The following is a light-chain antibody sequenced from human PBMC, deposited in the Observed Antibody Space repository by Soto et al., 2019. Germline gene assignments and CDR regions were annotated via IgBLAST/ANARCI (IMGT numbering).Light chain of an antibody. CDR1: QSVFNNY. Sequence: EIALSQSPGTLSLSPGERATISCRASQSVFNNYLAWYQQKPGQAPRLLIYAASSRATDIPDRVSGIGSGTEFIFTISSLQSEDFALYYCQQYDKWPPITFGQGTRLEIK. J-gene: IGKJ5*01. V-gene: IGKV3-20*01. CDR2: AAS. CDR3: QQYDKWPPIT.